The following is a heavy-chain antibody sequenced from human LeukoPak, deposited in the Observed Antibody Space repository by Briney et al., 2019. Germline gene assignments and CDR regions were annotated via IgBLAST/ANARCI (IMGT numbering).Heavy chain of an antibody. J-gene: IGHJ5*02. D-gene: IGHD1-26*01. V-gene: IGHV3-48*04. Sequence: GGSLRLSCAASGFTFSSYWMSWVRQAPGKGLEWLSYISTSGGTIYYADSVKGRFTISRDNAKNSLYLQMNSLRAEDTAVYYCARAGSGRSPDWFDPWGQGTLVTVSS. CDR2: ISTSGGTI. CDR1: GFTFSSYW. CDR3: ARAGSGRSPDWFDP.